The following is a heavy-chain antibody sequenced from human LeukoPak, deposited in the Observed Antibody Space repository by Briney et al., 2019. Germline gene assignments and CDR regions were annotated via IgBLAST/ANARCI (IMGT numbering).Heavy chain of an antibody. CDR2: TYYSGGT. J-gene: IGHJ4*02. CDR1: GGSLNSYY. Sequence: SETLSLTCTVSGGSLNSYYWSWIRQTPGKGLEWIGNTYYSGGTKYNPSLKSRVTISVDTSKNQFSLKLTSVTAADTAVYYCARDVSSGWYRDWGQGTLVTVSS. CDR3: ARDVSSGWYRD. D-gene: IGHD6-19*01. V-gene: IGHV4-59*12.